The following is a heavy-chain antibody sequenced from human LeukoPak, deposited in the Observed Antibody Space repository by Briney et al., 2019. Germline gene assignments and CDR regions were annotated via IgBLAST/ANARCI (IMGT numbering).Heavy chain of an antibody. CDR3: ARVGGIAAAGLGDY. D-gene: IGHD6-13*01. Sequence: GGSLRLSCAASGFTFSTYGMHWVRQAQGKGLEWVAFIYYDGKNKYYADSVKGRFTISRDNAKNSLYLQMNSLRAEDTAVYYCARVGGIAAAGLGDYWGQGTLVTVSS. CDR2: IYYDGKNK. J-gene: IGHJ4*02. CDR1: GFTFSTYG. V-gene: IGHV3-30*12.